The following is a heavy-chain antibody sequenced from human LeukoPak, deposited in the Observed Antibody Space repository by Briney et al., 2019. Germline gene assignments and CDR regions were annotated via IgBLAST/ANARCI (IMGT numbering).Heavy chain of an antibody. CDR3: ARDGGIPALWYYYYYYMDV. V-gene: IGHV3-48*01. CDR1: GFTFSSYS. J-gene: IGHJ6*03. CDR2: ISSSSSTI. Sequence: PGGSLRLSCAASGFTFSSYSMNWVRQAPGKGLEWVSYISSSSSTIYYADSVKGRFTISRDNAKNSLYLQMNSLRAEDTAVYYCARDGGIPALWYYYYYYMDVWGKGTTVTVSS. D-gene: IGHD2-2*01.